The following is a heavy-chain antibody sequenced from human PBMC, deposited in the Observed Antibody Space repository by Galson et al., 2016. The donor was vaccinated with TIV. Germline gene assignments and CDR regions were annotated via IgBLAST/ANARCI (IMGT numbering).Heavy chain of an antibody. CDR1: GYTFSHYY. Sequence: SVKVSCKASGYTFSHYYLHWVRQAPGQGLELMGRINPKNGATEYALKFQGRVTMTRDTSISIAYMELSSPTSDDTVVYYCARERGPGYCDVSSCYGYYGMDVWGQGTTVTVSS. V-gene: IGHV1-2*05. CDR2: INPKNGAT. D-gene: IGHD2-2*03. CDR3: ARERGPGYCDVSSCYGYYGMDV. J-gene: IGHJ6*02.